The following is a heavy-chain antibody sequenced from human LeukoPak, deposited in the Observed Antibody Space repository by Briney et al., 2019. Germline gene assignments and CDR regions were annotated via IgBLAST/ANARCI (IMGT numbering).Heavy chain of an antibody. Sequence: ASVKVSCKASGYTFTSYDINWVRQATGQGLEWMGWMNPNSGNTGYAQKFQGRVTMTRDTSTSTVYMELSSLRSEDTAVYYCASSGYSSSWYDFWGQGTLVTVSS. CDR1: GYTFTSYD. V-gene: IGHV1-8*01. J-gene: IGHJ5*01. CDR3: ASSGYSSSWYDF. D-gene: IGHD6-13*01. CDR2: MNPNSGNT.